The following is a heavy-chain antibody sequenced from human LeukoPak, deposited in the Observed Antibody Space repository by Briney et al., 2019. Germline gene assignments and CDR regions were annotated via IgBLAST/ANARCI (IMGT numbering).Heavy chain of an antibody. CDR1: GYTFTSYG. Sequence: GASVKVSCKASGYTFTSYGISWVRQAPGQGLEWMGGIIPIFGTANYAQKFQGRVTITADESTSTAYMELSSLRSEDTAVYYCARPTYYYGSGSYYNNWFDPWGQGTLVTVSS. J-gene: IGHJ5*02. V-gene: IGHV1-69*13. D-gene: IGHD3-10*01. CDR3: ARPTYYYGSGSYYNNWFDP. CDR2: IIPIFGTA.